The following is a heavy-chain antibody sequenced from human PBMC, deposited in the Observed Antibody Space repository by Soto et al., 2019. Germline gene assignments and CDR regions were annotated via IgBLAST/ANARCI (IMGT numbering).Heavy chain of an antibody. D-gene: IGHD6-19*01. V-gene: IGHV1-8*01. J-gene: IGHJ5*02. CDR3: ARRLSSGWYYWFDP. CDR1: GYTFTSYD. CDR2: MNPNSGNT. Sequence: ASVKVSCKASGYTFTSYDINWVRRATGQGLEWMGWMNPNSGNTGYAQKFQGRVTMTRNTSISTAYMELSSLRSEDTAVYYCARRLSSGWYYWFDPWGQGTLVTVSS.